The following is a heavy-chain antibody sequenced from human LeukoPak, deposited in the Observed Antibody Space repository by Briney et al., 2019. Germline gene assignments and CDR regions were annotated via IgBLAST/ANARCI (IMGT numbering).Heavy chain of an antibody. CDR1: GYTFTGYY. D-gene: IGHD3-3*01. Sequence: GASVKVSCKASGYTFTGYYMHWVRQAPGQGVEWMGWINPNSGGTNYAQKVQGRVTMTRDTSISTAYMELSRLRSDDTAVYYCARDWESVLRFLEWLGLFDYWGQGTLVTVSS. CDR3: ARDWESVLRFLEWLGLFDY. J-gene: IGHJ4*02. CDR2: INPNSGGT. V-gene: IGHV1-2*02.